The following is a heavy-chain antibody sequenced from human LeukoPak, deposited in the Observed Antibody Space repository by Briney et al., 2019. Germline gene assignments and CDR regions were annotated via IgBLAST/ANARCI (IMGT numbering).Heavy chain of an antibody. V-gene: IGHV4-34*01. J-gene: IGHJ4*02. CDR1: GGSFSGYY. D-gene: IGHD3-22*01. Sequence: PSETLSLTCAVYGGSFSGYYWSWIRQPPGKGLEWIGEINHSGSTNYNPSLTSLKSRVTISVDTSKNQFSLKLSSVTAADTAVYYCARTYYYDSSGYFQFDYWGQGTLVTVSS. CDR3: ARTYYYDSSGYFQFDY. CDR2: INHSGST.